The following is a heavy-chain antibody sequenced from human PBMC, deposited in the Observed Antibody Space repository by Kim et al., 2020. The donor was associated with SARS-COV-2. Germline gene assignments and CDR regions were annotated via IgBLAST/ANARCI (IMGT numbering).Heavy chain of an antibody. CDR2: IYSGGSST. V-gene: IGHV3-23*03. CDR1: GFTFSSYA. D-gene: IGHD6-13*01. CDR3: AKNQQGYSSSWYVRSNWFDP. J-gene: IGHJ5*02. Sequence: GGSLRLSCAASGFTFSSYAMSWVRQAPGKGLEWVSVIYSGGSSTYYADSVKGRFTISRDNSKNTLYLQMNSLRAEDTAVYYCAKNQQGYSSSWYVRSNWFDPWGQGTLVTVSS.